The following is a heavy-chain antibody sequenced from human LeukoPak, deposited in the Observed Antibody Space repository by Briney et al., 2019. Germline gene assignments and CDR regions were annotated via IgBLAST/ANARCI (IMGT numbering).Heavy chain of an antibody. D-gene: IGHD6-19*01. CDR3: SKIGGSGWFLDY. V-gene: IGHV4-39*07. J-gene: IGHJ4*02. Sequence: SETLSLTCTVSGDSISTSKSYWGWIRQPPLKGLEWIGSIYYTGNTYYNPSLKSRVTISVDTSKNQFSLKLSSLTAADTAVYYCSKIGGSGWFLDYWGQGTLVTVSS. CDR2: IYYTGNT. CDR1: GDSISTSKSY.